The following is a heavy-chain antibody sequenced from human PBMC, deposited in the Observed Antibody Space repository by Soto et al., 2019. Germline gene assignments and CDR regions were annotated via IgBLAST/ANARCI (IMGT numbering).Heavy chain of an antibody. CDR1: GFTFSNAW. CDR2: IKSKTDGGTT. Sequence: EVQLVESGGGLVKPGGSLRLSCAASGFTFSNAWMSWVRQAPGKGLEWVGRIKSKTDGGTTDYAAPVKGRFTISRDDSKHTLYLQMNSLKTEDTAVYYCTTGAVAATPNPFDYWGQGTLVTVSS. V-gene: IGHV3-15*01. J-gene: IGHJ4*02. CDR3: TTGAVAATPNPFDY. D-gene: IGHD2-15*01.